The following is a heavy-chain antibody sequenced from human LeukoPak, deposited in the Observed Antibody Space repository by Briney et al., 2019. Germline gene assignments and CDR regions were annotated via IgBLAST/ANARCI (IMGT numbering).Heavy chain of an antibody. CDR2: IYPGDSDT. J-gene: IGHJ4*02. CDR3: ATQNPYSSSYFDY. CDR1: GCIFTSYW. D-gene: IGHD6-6*01. V-gene: IGHV5-51*01. Sequence: GESLQISCKGSGCIFTSYWIGWGRRLPGKGLEGMGIIYPGDSDTRYSPSFQGQVTISADKSISTAYLQWSSLKASDTAMYYCATQNPYSSSYFDYWAREPWSPSPQ.